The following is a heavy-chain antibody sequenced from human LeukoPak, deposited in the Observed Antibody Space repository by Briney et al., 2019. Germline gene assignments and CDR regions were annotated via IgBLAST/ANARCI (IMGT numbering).Heavy chain of an antibody. CDR2: IYTSGST. CDR3: ARDEPYYYDSSGYNTYYFEY. D-gene: IGHD3-22*01. J-gene: IGHJ4*02. CDR1: GGSISSYY. V-gene: IGHV4-4*07. Sequence: PLETLSLTCTVSGGSISSYYWSWIRQPAGKGLEWIGRIYTSGSTNYNPSLKSRVTISVDKSKNQFSLKLSSVTAADTAVYYCARDEPYYYDSSGYNTYYFEYWGQGNLGSVSS.